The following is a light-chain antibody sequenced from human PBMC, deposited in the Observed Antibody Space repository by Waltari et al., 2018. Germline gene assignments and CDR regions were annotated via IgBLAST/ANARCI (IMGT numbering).Light chain of an antibody. V-gene: IGKV3-20*01. J-gene: IGKJ1*01. CDR2: AAS. CDR3: QHYVRLPAT. Sequence: EIVLTQSPCTLSLAPGERSTLSCRASQSVSRTLAWYQQKPGQAPSLLSYAASTRATGIPGRFSGSGSGTDFSLTISRLEPEDFAVYYCQHYVRLPATFGQGTKVEIK. CDR1: QSVSRT.